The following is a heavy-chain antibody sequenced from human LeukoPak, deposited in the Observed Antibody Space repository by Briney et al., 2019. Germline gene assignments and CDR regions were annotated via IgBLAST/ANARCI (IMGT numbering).Heavy chain of an antibody. CDR3: ARVESSGWYDYYYYGMDV. J-gene: IGHJ6*02. Sequence: ASVRVSCKASGYTFTSYGISWVRQAPGQGLEWMGWISAYNGNTNYAQKLQGRVTMTTDTSTSTAYMELRSLRSDDTAVYYCARVESSGWYDYYYYGMDVWGQGTTVTVSS. CDR2: ISAYNGNT. V-gene: IGHV1-18*01. D-gene: IGHD6-19*01. CDR1: GYTFTSYG.